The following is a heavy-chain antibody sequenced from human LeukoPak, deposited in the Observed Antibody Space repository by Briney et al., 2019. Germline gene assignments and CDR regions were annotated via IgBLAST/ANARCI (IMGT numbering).Heavy chain of an antibody. D-gene: IGHD3-9*01. V-gene: IGHV4-4*07. CDR1: GGSISSYY. CDR3: ASTYYDILTGYYANDY. J-gene: IGHJ4*02. CDR2: IYTSGST. Sequence: SETLSLTCTVSGGSISSYYWSWIRQPAGKGLEWIGRIYTSGSTNYNPSLKSRVTMSVDTSKNQFSLKLSSVTAADTAVYYCASTYYDILTGYYANDYWGQGTLVTVSS.